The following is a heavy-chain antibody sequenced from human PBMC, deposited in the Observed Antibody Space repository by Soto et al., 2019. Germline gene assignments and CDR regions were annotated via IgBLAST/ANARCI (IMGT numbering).Heavy chain of an antibody. J-gene: IGHJ6*01. CDR2: IYYSGST. V-gene: IGHV4-59*01. Sequence: QVQLQESGPGLVKPSETLSLTCTVSGGSISSYYWSWIRQPPGKGLEWIGYIYYSGSTNYNPSLKSRVTISVDTSKNQFSLKLSSVTAADTAVYYCARTPLEWLLSPQYGMDVW. CDR3: ARTPLEWLLSPQYGMDV. D-gene: IGHD3-3*01. CDR1: GGSISSYY.